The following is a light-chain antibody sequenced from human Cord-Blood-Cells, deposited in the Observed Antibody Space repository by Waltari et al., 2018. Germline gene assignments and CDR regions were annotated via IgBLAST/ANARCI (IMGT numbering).Light chain of an antibody. V-gene: IGLV6-57*03. CDR3: QSYDSSNQV. CDR1: RGSSASNS. Sequence: NFMLNQPHSVSESPGKTVTISCTRSRGSSASNSVQWYQQRPGSAPTTVIYEDKQRPSGVPDRFSGSIDSSSNSASLTNSGLKTEEEADYYCQSYDSSNQVFGGGTKLTVL. J-gene: IGLJ3*02. CDR2: EDK.